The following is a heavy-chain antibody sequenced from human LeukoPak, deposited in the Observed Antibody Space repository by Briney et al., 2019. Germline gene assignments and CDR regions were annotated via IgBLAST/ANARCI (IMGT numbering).Heavy chain of an antibody. D-gene: IGHD6-19*01. V-gene: IGHV1-69*13. CDR1: GGTFSSYA. J-gene: IGHJ4*02. CDR3: ATDRGDYSSGWSPFGY. Sequence: ASVKVSCKASGGTFSSYAISWVRQAPGQGLEWMGGIIPIFGTANYAQKFQGRVTITADESTSTAYMELSSLRSEDTAVHYCATDRGDYSSGWSPFGYWGQGTLVTVSS. CDR2: IIPIFGTA.